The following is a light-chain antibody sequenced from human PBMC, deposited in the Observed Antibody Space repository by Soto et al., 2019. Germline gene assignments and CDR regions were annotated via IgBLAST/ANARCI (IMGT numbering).Light chain of an antibody. V-gene: IGKV1-33*01. CDR1: QDGSTF. CDR3: QQYLNLPPS. CDR2: DAS. Sequence: DIQMTQSPSFLSASVGDRVTITCQASQDGSTFLNWYQQKPGKAPKLLIYDASNLETGVPPRFSGSGSGTDFTLTISNLQSEDIATYYCQQYLNLPPSFGQGTKV. J-gene: IGKJ2*01.